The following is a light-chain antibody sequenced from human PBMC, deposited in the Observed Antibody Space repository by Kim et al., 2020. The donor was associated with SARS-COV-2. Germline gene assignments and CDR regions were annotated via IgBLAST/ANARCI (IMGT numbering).Light chain of an antibody. CDR1: QNVNFY. CDR2: GTS. CDR3: QQYGGSPRGT. V-gene: IGKV3-20*01. Sequence: LSPGETAALSCRASQNVNFYLAWYQHRPGQAPRLLIYGTSTRATGISDRFSGSGSGTDFTLTISRLEPEDCAVYYCQQYGGSPRGTFGQGTKV. J-gene: IGKJ1*01.